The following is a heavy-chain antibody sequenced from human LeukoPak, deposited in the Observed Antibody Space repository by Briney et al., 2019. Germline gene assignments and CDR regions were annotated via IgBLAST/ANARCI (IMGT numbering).Heavy chain of an antibody. CDR2: ISGYNGKT. CDR3: ARDYRDVLLWFGELSK. V-gene: IGHV1-18*01. D-gene: IGHD3-10*01. J-gene: IGHJ4*02. CDR1: GYTFTSYG. Sequence: ASVKVSCKASGYTFTSYGISWVRQAPGQGLEWMGWISGYNGKTNYAQKLQGRVTMTTDTSTSTTYMELRSLRSDDTAVYYCARDYRDVLLWFGELSKWGQGTLVTVSS.